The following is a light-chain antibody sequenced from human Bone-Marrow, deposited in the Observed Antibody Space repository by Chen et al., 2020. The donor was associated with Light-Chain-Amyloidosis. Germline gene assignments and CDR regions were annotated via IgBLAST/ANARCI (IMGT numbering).Light chain of an antibody. Sequence: SYELPPPPSVSVSPGQTARITCSGEDLPTKYAYWYQQKPGQAPVLVIHRDTERPSGISERFSGSSSGTTATLTISGVQAEDEADYHCQSADSSGTYEVIFGGGTKLTVL. CDR2: RDT. CDR1: DLPTKY. V-gene: IGLV3-25*03. J-gene: IGLJ2*01. CDR3: QSADSSGTYEVI.